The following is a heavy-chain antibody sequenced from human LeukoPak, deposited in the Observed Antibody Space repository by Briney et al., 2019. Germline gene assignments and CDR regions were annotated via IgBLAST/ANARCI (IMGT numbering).Heavy chain of an antibody. J-gene: IGHJ6*02. CDR2: ISYDGSNK. CDR1: GFTFSSYG. CDR3: AKSGRSNNAGMDV. V-gene: IGHV3-30*18. D-gene: IGHD1/OR15-1a*01. Sequence: GGSLRLSCAASGFTFSSYGMHWVRQAPGKGLEWVAVISYDGSNKYYADSVKGQFTISRDNSKNTLYLQMNSLRAEDTAVYYCAKSGRSNNAGMDVWGQGTTVTVSS.